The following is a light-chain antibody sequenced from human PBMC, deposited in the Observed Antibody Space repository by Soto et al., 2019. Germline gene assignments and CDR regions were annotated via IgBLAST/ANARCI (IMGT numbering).Light chain of an antibody. CDR2: DAS. CDR3: QPRSNWIT. V-gene: IGKV3-11*01. CDR1: QSVSTY. J-gene: IGKJ5*01. Sequence: VVTHSPGTLYFTPGERGTLCCRASQSVSTYLAWYQQKPGQAPRLLIYDASNRATGIPARFSGSGSGTDFTLTLRSLEPEHFAVYYCQPRSNWITFPQGTRLAIK.